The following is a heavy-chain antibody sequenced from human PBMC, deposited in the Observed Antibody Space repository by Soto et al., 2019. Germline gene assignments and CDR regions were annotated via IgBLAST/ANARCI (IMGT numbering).Heavy chain of an antibody. CDR3: ARQGVPANYYYMDV. CDR2: IYYSGST. CDR1: GGSISDYY. D-gene: IGHD2-2*01. J-gene: IGHJ6*03. V-gene: IGHV4-59*08. Sequence: SETLSLTCTVSGGSISDYYWSWIRQPPGKGLEWIGYIYYSGSTNYNPSLKSRVTISVDTSKNQFSLKLSSVTAADTAVYYCARQGVPANYYYMDVWGKGTTVTVSS.